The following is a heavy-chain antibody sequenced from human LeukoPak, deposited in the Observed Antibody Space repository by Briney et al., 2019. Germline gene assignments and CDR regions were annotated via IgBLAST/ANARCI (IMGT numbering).Heavy chain of an antibody. Sequence: GGSLRLSCAASGFTFSSHGMTWVRQAPGKGLEWVSAISGSGGSTYYADSVKGRSTISRDNSKNTLYLQMNSLRAEDTAVYYCAKFGLAGSGRYHDAFDIWGQGTMVTVSS. CDR3: AKFGLAGSGRYHDAFDI. CDR1: GFTFSSHG. V-gene: IGHV3-23*01. J-gene: IGHJ3*02. CDR2: ISGSGGST. D-gene: IGHD3-10*01.